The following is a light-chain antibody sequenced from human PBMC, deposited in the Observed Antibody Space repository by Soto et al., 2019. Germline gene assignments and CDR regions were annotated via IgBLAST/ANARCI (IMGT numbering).Light chain of an antibody. CDR2: AAS. CDR3: QQYYSYPLT. V-gene: IGKV1-39*01. Sequence: DIQMTQSPSSVSASVGDRVTITCRASQGISSYLNWYQQKPGKAPKLLIYAASSLQSGVPSRFSGSGSGTDFTLTISSLQPEDFATYYCQQYYSYPLTFGGGTKVDIK. J-gene: IGKJ4*01. CDR1: QGISSY.